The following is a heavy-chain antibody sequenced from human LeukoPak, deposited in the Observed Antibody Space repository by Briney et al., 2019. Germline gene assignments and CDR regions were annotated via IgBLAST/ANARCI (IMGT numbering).Heavy chain of an antibody. CDR2: INPSGSST. J-gene: IGHJ6*02. CDR3: ARVRTFYGMDV. D-gene: IGHD2-2*01. Sequence: SVKVSCKASGGTFRSYAISGVGQAAGKGREWMVIINPSGSSTSYAQKFQGTVTIARDTSTSTVYMELSSLRSEDTAVYYCARVRTFYGMDVWGQGTTVTVSS. CDR1: GGTFRSYA. V-gene: IGHV1-46*01.